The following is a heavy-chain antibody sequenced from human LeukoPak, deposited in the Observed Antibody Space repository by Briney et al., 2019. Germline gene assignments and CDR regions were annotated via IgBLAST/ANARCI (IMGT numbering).Heavy chain of an antibody. J-gene: IGHJ4*02. Sequence: TSGGSLRLSCAASGFTFSSYSMTWVRQAPGKGLEWVSSISSSSSYIYYADSVKGRFTISRDNAKNSLYLQMNSLRAEDTAVYYCARDFPGTAMFCAWGQGTLVTVSS. CDR2: ISSSSSYI. CDR3: ARDFPGTAMFCA. D-gene: IGHD5-18*01. CDR1: GFTFSSYS. V-gene: IGHV3-21*01.